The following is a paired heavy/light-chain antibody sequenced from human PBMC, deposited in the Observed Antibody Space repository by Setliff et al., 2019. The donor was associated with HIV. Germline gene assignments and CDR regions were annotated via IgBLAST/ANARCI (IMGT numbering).Heavy chain of an antibody. Sequence: QVQLVESGGGVVQPGGSLRLSCAASGFILSRSVMHWVRQAPGKGLEWVAFLRSDGGNKYYADSVKGRFTISRDNSKNTLYLEMNSLRADDTALYYCAKDSPQTTRLGFVHLVADFWGQGTLVSVSS. V-gene: IGHV3-30*02. J-gene: IGHJ4*02. CDR1: GFILSRSV. CDR3: AKDSPQTTRLGFVHLVADF. CDR2: LRSDGGNK. D-gene: IGHD3-10*01.
Light chain of an antibody. J-gene: IGKJ4*01. CDR1: QIVSGNY. CDR3: QRYGTSLL. V-gene: IGKV3-20*01. CDR2: GAS. Sequence: EIVLTQSPGTLSLSPGARATLSCRASQIVSGNYLAWYQQKPGQAPRLLIYGASTRATGIPDRFSGSGSGTDFTLTISSLEPEDFAMYYCQRYGTSLLFGGGTKVEIK.